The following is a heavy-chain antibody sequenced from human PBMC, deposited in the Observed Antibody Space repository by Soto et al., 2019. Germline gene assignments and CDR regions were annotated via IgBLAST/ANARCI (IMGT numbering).Heavy chain of an antibody. CDR3: AKVYCSSTSCSPLEKYWYFDL. J-gene: IGHJ2*01. D-gene: IGHD2-2*01. V-gene: IGHV3-30*18. Sequence: QVQLVESGGGVVQPGRSLRLSCAASGFTFSSYGMHWVRQAPGKGLEWVAVISYDGSNKYYADSVKGRFTISRDNSKNTLYLQMNSLRAEDTAVYYCAKVYCSSTSCSPLEKYWYFDLWGRGTLVTVSS. CDR2: ISYDGSNK. CDR1: GFTFSSYG.